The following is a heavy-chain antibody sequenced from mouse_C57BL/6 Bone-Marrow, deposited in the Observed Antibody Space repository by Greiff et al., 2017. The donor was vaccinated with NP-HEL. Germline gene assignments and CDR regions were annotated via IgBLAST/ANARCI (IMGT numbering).Heavy chain of an antibody. CDR1: GFTFTDYY. Sequence: EVQLVESGGGLVQPGGSLCLSCAASGFTFTDYYMSWVRQPPGKALEWLGFIRNKANCYTTEYSASVKGRFTISRDNSQSILYLQMNALRAEDSATYYCARRGNYFDYWGQGTTLTVSS. CDR2: IRNKANCYTT. CDR3: ARRGNYFDY. J-gene: IGHJ2*01. V-gene: IGHV7-3*01.